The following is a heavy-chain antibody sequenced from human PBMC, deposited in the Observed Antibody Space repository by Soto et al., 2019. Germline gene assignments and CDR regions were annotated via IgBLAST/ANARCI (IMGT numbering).Heavy chain of an antibody. CDR1: GYSFTSYW. CDR3: AVLQPPYSSSWYYYYGMDV. D-gene: IGHD6-13*01. CDR2: IDPSDSYT. V-gene: IGHV5-10-1*01. Sequence: GESLKISCKGSGYSFTSYWISWVRQMPGKGLEWMGRIDPSDSYTNYSPSFQGHVTISADKSISTAYLQWSSLKASDTAMYYCAVLQPPYSSSWYYYYGMDVWGQGTTVTVSS. J-gene: IGHJ6*02.